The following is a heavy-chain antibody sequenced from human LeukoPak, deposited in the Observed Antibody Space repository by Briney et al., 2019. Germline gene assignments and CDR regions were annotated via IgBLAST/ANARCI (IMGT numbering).Heavy chain of an antibody. J-gene: IGHJ6*02. CDR1: GGSISSYY. Sequence: SETLSLTCTVSGGSISSYYWSWIRQPPGEGLEWIGYIYYSGSTKYNPSLKSRVTISVDTSKNQFSLKLSSVTVADTAVYYCARRARRDGYNWGDYYYYYGMDVWGQGTTATVSS. D-gene: IGHD5-24*01. CDR3: ARRARRDGYNWGDYYYYYGMDV. V-gene: IGHV4-59*08. CDR2: IYYSGST.